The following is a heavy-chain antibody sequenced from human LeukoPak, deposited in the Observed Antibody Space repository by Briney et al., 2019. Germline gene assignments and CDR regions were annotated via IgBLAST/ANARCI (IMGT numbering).Heavy chain of an antibody. CDR2: IYYSGST. CDR3: ARRPVGNSSGYAFVTPYYFDY. D-gene: IGHD3-22*01. CDR1: GGSISSSSYY. V-gene: IGHV4-39*01. Sequence: SETLSLTCTVSGGSISSSSYYWGWIRQPPGKGLEWIGSIYYSGSTYYNPSLKSRVTISVDTSKNQFSLKLSSVTAADTAVYYGARRPVGNSSGYAFVTPYYFDYWGQGTLVTVSS. J-gene: IGHJ4*02.